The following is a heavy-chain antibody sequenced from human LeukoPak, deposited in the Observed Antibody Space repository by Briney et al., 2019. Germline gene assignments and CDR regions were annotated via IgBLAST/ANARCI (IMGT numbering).Heavy chain of an antibody. CDR2: IYYSGRT. D-gene: IGHD5-12*01. V-gene: IGHV4-59*01. Sequence: SETLSLTCTVSGGSINSYSWSWIRQPPGKGLEWIGYIYYSGRTNYNTSLKSRVTISVDTSKNQFSLKLSSVTAADTAVYYCARARGYSGYDAFDIWGQGTMVTVSS. CDR3: ARARGYSGYDAFDI. J-gene: IGHJ3*02. CDR1: GGSINSYS.